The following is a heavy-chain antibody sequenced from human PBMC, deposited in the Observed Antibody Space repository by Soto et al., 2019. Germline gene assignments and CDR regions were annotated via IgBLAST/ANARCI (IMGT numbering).Heavy chain of an antibody. V-gene: IGHV1-69*01. J-gene: IGHJ2*01. CDR3: ARVYTAMEIHWYFDL. Sequence: QVQLVQSGAEVQKPGSSVKVSCKASGGTFSSYAISWVRQAPGQGLEWMGGIIPIFGTANYAQKFQGRVRMTADESTSTAYMELSSLRSEDTAVYYCARVYTAMEIHWYFDLWGRGTLVTVSS. D-gene: IGHD5-18*01. CDR2: IIPIFGTA. CDR1: GGTFSSYA.